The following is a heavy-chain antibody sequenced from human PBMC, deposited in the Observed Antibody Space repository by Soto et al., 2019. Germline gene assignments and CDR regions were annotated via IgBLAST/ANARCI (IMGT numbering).Heavy chain of an antibody. J-gene: IGHJ4*02. CDR1: GYTFTSYY. Sequence: QVQLVQSGAEVKKPGASVKVSCKASGYTFTSYYISWVRQAPGQGLEWMGWISAYNGNTNYAQKLQARVTRTTDTPTSPSYIELRSLRSEETAVYDCASDAPPEDYWGQGTLVTVS. CDR3: ASDAPPEDY. CDR2: ISAYNGNT. V-gene: IGHV1-18*01.